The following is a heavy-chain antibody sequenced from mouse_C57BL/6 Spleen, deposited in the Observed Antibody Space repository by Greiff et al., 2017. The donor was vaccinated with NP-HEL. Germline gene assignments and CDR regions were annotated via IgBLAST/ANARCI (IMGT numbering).Heavy chain of an antibody. CDR3: TRALDDYHDY. CDR1: GFTFSSYA. V-gene: IGHV5-9-1*02. CDR2: ISSGGDYI. D-gene: IGHD2-4*01. Sequence: EVKLVESGEGLVKPGGSLKLSCAASGFTFSSYAMSWVRQTPEKRLEWVAYISSGGDYIYYADTVKGRFTISRDNARNPLYLQMSSLKSEDTAMYYCTRALDDYHDYWGQGTTLTVSS. J-gene: IGHJ2*01.